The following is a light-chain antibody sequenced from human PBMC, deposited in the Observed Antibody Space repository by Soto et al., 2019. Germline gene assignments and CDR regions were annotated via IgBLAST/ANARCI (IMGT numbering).Light chain of an antibody. Sequence: SALTQPASVSGSPGQSITISCTGTSSDVGGYNYVSWYQQHPGKAPKLMIYDVSNRPSGVSNRFSGSKSGNTASLTISGLQAEDEADYYCSSYTSSSTYGFGTGTKSPS. CDR1: SSDVGGYNY. CDR2: DVS. V-gene: IGLV2-14*01. CDR3: SSYTSSSTYG. J-gene: IGLJ1*01.